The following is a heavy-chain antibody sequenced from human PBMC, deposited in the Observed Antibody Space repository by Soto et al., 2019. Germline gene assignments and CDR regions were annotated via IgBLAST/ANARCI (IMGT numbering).Heavy chain of an antibody. V-gene: IGHV1-2*04. D-gene: IGHD6-13*01. CDR2: INPNSGGT. CDR1: GYTFTGYY. Sequence: ASVKVSCKASGYTFTGYYMHWVRQAPGQGLEWMGWINPNSGGTNYAQKFQGWVTMTRDTSISTAYMELSRLRSDDTAVYYCARAGYSSSWYAGSSFDYWGQGTLVTVSS. CDR3: ARAGYSSSWYAGSSFDY. J-gene: IGHJ4*02.